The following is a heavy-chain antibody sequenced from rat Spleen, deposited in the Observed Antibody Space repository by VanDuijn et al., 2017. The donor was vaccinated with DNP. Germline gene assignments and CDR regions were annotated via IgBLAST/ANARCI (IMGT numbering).Heavy chain of an antibody. D-gene: IGHD1-11*01. Sequence: EVKLVESGGGLVQPGRSLKLSCAASGFNFNDYWMGWVRQAPGKGLEGIGEINKDSNIINYSPSLKDKFTISRDNAQNTLYLQMSKLGSEDTAINYCAKGPNYGGWSDYFDYWGQGVMVTVSS. J-gene: IGHJ2*01. CDR2: INKDSNII. CDR1: GFNFNDYW. CDR3: AKGPNYGGWSDYFDY. V-gene: IGHV4-2*01.